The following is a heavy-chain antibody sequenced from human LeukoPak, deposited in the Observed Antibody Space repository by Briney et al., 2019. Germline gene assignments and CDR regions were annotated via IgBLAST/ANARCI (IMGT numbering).Heavy chain of an antibody. Sequence: GGSLRLSCAASGFTFSSYSMNWVRQAPGKGLEWVSAISGSGGSTYYTDSVKGRFTISRDNSKNTLYLQMNSLRVEDTAVYYCAKSRLYGSGSSSSDYWGQGTLVTVSS. CDR2: ISGSGGST. CDR3: AKSRLYGSGSSSSDY. V-gene: IGHV3-23*01. J-gene: IGHJ4*02. D-gene: IGHD3-10*01. CDR1: GFTFSSYS.